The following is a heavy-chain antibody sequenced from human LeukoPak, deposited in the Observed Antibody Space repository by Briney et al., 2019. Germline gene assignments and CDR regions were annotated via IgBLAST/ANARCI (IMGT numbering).Heavy chain of an antibody. CDR2: INPNSGGT. CDR1: GYTFTGYY. CDR3: ARGYMIRGRRVIQGRPLGSDS. Sequence: ASVKVSCKASGYTFTGYYMHWVRQAPGQGLEWMGWINPNSGGTNYAQKFQGRVTMTRDTSISTAYMELSRLRYEDTALYFCARGYMIRGRRVIQGRPLGSDSWGQGTLVTVSS. V-gene: IGHV1-2*02. D-gene: IGHD3-10*01. J-gene: IGHJ4*02.